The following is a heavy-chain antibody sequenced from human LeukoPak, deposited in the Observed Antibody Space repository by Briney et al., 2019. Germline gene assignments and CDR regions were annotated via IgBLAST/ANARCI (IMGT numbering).Heavy chain of an antibody. CDR1: GGSISSGSYY. V-gene: IGHV4-61*02. J-gene: IGHJ5*02. Sequence: SETLSLTCTVSGGSISSGSYYWSWLRQPAGKGLEWIGRIYTSGSTNYNPSLKIRVTISVDTSKNQFSLKLSSVTAADTAVYYCARNGRGTGWFDPWGQGTLVTVSS. CDR2: IYTSGST. CDR3: ARNGRGTGWFDP. D-gene: IGHD3-16*01.